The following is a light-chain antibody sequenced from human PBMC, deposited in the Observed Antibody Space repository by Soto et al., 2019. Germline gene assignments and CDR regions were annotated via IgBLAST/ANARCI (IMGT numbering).Light chain of an antibody. CDR3: SSYAGGSNV. Sequence: QSALTQPASVSGSLGQSITLSCTGSGGDIGAYNYVSWYQQHPGKAPKLIVYGVTHRPSGVSSRFSASKSAYTASLTISALQAEDEADYYCSSYAGGSNVFGAGTKVTVL. CDR1: GGDIGAYNY. CDR2: GVT. V-gene: IGLV2-14*01. J-gene: IGLJ1*01.